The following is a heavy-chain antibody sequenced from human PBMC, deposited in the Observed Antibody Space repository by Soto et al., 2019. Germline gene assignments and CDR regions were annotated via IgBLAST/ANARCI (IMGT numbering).Heavy chain of an antibody. Sequence: EVQLLGSGGGLVQPGGSLRLSCVGSGFTFSTYWMNWVRQAPGKGLEWVANINPDGNVGTYVDSVRGRFTTSRDNAKNSLYLQMNSLRADETAVYFCAGWGGHDCTYWGQGIMVTVSS. CDR3: AGWGGHDCTY. CDR2: INPDGNVG. CDR1: GFTFSTYW. D-gene: IGHD2-21*02. V-gene: IGHV3-7*03. J-gene: IGHJ4*02.